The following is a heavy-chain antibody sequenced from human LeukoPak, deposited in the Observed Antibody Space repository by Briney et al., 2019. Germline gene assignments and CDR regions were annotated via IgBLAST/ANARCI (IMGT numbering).Heavy chain of an antibody. V-gene: IGHV3-30*18. D-gene: IGHD2-15*01. J-gene: IGHJ4*02. CDR1: GFTFSSYG. Sequence: PGRSLRLSCAASGFTFSSYGMHWVRQAPGKGLEWVAVISYDGSNKYYADSVKGRFTISRDNSKNTLYLQMNSLRAEDTAVYYCAKDHLVGYCSGGSCYFDYWAQGTLVTVSS. CDR3: AKDHLVGYCSGGSCYFDY. CDR2: ISYDGSNK.